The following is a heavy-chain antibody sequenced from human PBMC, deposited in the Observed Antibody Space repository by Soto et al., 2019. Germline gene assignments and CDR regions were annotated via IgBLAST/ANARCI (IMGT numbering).Heavy chain of an antibody. Sequence: QVELQQWGAGLLNPSETLSLTCAVYGGSLSGYYGSWIRQPPGKGLEWIGEINHSGSTNYNPSLKSRVTISVDTSKNKFSLKLSSAAAADPAVYYCARGSSPGGWDDYWGQGTLVTVSS. CDR1: GGSLSGYY. CDR3: ARGSSPGGWDDY. CDR2: INHSGST. J-gene: IGHJ4*02. V-gene: IGHV4-34*01. D-gene: IGHD6-19*01.